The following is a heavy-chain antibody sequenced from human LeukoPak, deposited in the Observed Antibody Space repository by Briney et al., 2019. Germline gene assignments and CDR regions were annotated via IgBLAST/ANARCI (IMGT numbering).Heavy chain of an antibody. D-gene: IGHD2-2*01. V-gene: IGHV1-18*01. Sequence: GASVKVSCKASGYTFTSYGISWVRQAPGQGLEWMGWISAYNGNTNYAQKLQGRVTMTTDTSTSTAYMELRSLRSDDTAVYYCARGYSVVVPTAAPDYWGQGTLVTVSS. CDR1: GYTFTSYG. J-gene: IGHJ4*02. CDR2: ISAYNGNT. CDR3: ARGYSVVVPTAAPDY.